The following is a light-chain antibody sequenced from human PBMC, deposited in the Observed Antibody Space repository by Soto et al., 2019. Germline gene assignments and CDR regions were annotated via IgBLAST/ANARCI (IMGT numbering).Light chain of an antibody. Sequence: ETVMTQSPATLSVSPGERATLSCRASQSVRNNFAWYQQKPGQAPRLLIYGASTRATGIPARFSGSGSGTEFTLTISSLQSEDFAAYYCLQYNNWPVTFGQGTKVDIK. J-gene: IGKJ1*01. CDR3: LQYNNWPVT. CDR1: QSVRNN. V-gene: IGKV3D-15*01. CDR2: GAS.